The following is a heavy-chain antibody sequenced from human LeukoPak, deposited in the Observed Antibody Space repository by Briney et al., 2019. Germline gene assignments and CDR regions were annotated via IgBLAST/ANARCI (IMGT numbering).Heavy chain of an antibody. CDR1: GFTFSSYS. CDR3: AKTGLRFLEWLLYFDY. CDR2: ISGSGGST. Sequence: GGSLRLSCAASGFTFSSYSMNWVRQAPGKGLEWVSAISGSGGSTYYADSVKGRFTISRDNSKNTLYLQMNSLRAEDTAVYYCAKTGLRFLEWLLYFDYWGQGTLVTVSS. V-gene: IGHV3-23*01. D-gene: IGHD3-3*01. J-gene: IGHJ4*02.